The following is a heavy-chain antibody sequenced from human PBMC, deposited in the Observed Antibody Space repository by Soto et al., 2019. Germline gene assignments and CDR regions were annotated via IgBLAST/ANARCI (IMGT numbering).Heavy chain of an antibody. D-gene: IGHD6-13*01. V-gene: IGHV5-10-1*01. CDR3: ARRRYTSGWYDDLDY. J-gene: IGHJ4*02. Sequence: EVQLVQSGAEVKKPGESLRISCKGSGYSFTDYWISWVRQMPGKGLEWMGRIDPSDSYVNYNPAFQGHVTISADKSIRTAYLEWTSLKSSDNAMYYCARRRYTSGWYDDLDYWGQGTLVIVSS. CDR1: GYSFTDYW. CDR2: IDPSDSYV.